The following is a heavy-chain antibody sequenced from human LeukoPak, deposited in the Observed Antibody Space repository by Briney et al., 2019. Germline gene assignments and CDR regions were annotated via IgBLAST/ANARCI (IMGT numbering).Heavy chain of an antibody. CDR2: ISYDGSNK. CDR1: GFTFSSYA. V-gene: IGHV3-30-3*01. D-gene: IGHD3-16*01. Sequence: GGSLRLSCAASGFTFSSYAMHWVRQAPGKGLEWVAVISYDGSNKYYADSVKGRFTISRDNSKNTLYLQMNSLRAEDTAVYYCVRSKQFGGVSYYYYYGMDVWGQGTTVTVSS. CDR3: VRSKQFGGVSYYYYYGMDV. J-gene: IGHJ6*02.